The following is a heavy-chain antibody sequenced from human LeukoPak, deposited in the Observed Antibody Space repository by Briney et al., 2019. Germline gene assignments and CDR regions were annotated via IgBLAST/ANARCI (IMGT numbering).Heavy chain of an antibody. CDR1: GYTFTSYG. CDR3: VRGFSRMAKYQPTDN. CDR2: MNPNSGNT. D-gene: IGHD2-2*01. V-gene: IGHV1-8*02. J-gene: IGHJ4*02. Sequence: ASVKVSCKASGYTFTSYGISWVRQAPGQGLEWMGWMNPNSGNTGYAQKFQGRVTMTRNTSISTAYMELSSLRSEDTAVYYCVRGFSRMAKYQPTDNWGQGTLVTVSS.